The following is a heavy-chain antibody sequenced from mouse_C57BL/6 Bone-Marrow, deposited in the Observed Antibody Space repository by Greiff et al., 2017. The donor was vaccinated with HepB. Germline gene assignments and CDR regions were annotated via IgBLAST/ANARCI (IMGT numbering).Heavy chain of an antibody. CDR3: ARHDGYF. D-gene: IGHD2-3*01. Sequence: EVQRVESGGDLVKPGGSLKLSCAASGFTFSSYGMSWVRQTPDKRLEWVATISSGGSYTYYPDSVKGRFTISRDNAKNTLYLQMSSLKSEDTAMYYCARHDGYFWGQGTLVTVSA. CDR2: ISSGGSYT. J-gene: IGHJ3*01. CDR1: GFTFSSYG. V-gene: IGHV5-6*01.